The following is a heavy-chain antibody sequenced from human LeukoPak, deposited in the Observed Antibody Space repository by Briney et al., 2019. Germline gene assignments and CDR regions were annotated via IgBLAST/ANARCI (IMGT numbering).Heavy chain of an antibody. Sequence: VASVKVSCKASGGTFSSYAISWVRQAPGQGLEWMGRIIPILGIANYAQKFQGRVTITADKSTSTAYMELSSLRSEDTAVYYCAREPEIVGATEVYWGQGTLVTVSS. J-gene: IGHJ4*02. CDR1: GGTFSSYA. CDR2: IIPILGIA. CDR3: AREPEIVGATEVY. D-gene: IGHD1-26*01. V-gene: IGHV1-69*04.